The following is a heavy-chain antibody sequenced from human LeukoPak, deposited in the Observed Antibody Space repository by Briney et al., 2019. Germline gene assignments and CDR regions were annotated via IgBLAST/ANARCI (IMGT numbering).Heavy chain of an antibody. V-gene: IGHV1-46*01. CDR1: GYTFTSYY. CDR3: ASGTVDTAMVNFDY. Sequence: ASVKVSCKASGYTFTSYYMHWVRQAPGQGLEWMGIINPSGGSTSYAQKFQGRVTITADESTSTAYMELSSLRSEDTAVYYCASGTVDTAMVNFDYWGQGTLVTVSS. CDR2: INPSGGST. J-gene: IGHJ4*02. D-gene: IGHD5-18*01.